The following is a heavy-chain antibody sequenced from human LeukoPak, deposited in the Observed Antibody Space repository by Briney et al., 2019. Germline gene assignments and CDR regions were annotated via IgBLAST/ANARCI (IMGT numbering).Heavy chain of an antibody. CDR2: IYTSGST. V-gene: IGHV4-4*07. J-gene: IGHJ5*02. D-gene: IGHD3-10*01. Sequence: SETLSLTCTVSGGSISSYYWSWIRQPAGKGLEWIGRIYTSGSTNYNPSLKSRVTMSVDTSKNQFSLKLSSVTAADTAVYYCARDPMVRGVRVWIDPWGQGTLVTVSS. CDR3: ARDPMVRGVRVWIDP. CDR1: GGSISSYY.